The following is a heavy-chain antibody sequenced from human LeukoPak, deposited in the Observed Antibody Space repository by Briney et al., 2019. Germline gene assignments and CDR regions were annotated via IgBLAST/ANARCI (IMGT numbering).Heavy chain of an antibody. CDR1: GGSISSYY. D-gene: IGHD3-22*01. CDR3: ARDRYYYDSSGYYYRSDDAFDI. Sequence: PSETLSLTCTVSGGSISSYYWSWIRQPPGKGLEGIGYIYYSGSTNYNPSLKSRVTISVDTSKNQFSLKLSSVTAADTAVYYCARDRYYYDSSGYYYRSDDAFDIWGQGTMVTVSS. V-gene: IGHV4-59*01. CDR2: IYYSGST. J-gene: IGHJ3*02.